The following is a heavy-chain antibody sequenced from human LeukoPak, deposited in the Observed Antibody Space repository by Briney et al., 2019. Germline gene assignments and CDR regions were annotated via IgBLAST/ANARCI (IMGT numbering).Heavy chain of an antibody. Sequence: GASVKVSCKASGYTFTSYDVNWVRQATGQGLEWMGWMNPNSGNTGYAQKFQGRVTITRNTSISTAYMELSSLRSEDTAVYYCARGRVVYDFWSGYAFDIWGQGTMVTVSS. CDR2: MNPNSGNT. CDR3: ARGRVVYDFWSGYAFDI. J-gene: IGHJ3*02. D-gene: IGHD3-3*01. V-gene: IGHV1-8*03. CDR1: GYTFTSYD.